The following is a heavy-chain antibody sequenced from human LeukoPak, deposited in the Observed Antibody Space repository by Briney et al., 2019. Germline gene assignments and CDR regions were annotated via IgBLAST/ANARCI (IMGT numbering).Heavy chain of an antibody. Sequence: GGSLRLSCAPSGLTFSSSAMSWVRQAAGKWLEWVSVVRGSGGSTYYADSVKGRFTISRDNSKDTLYLQMNSLRAEDTAVYYCAREGEVAGTWIGAFDIWGQGTMVTVSS. CDR1: GLTFSSSA. D-gene: IGHD6-19*01. CDR3: AREGEVAGTWIGAFDI. J-gene: IGHJ3*02. V-gene: IGHV3-23*01. CDR2: VRGSGGST.